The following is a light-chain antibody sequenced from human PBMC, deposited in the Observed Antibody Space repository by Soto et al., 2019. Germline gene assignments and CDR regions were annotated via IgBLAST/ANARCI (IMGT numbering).Light chain of an antibody. CDR1: QGIRID. CDR3: LQHNSFPRT. Sequence: DIQMTQSPSSLSASVGDRVTITCRASQGIRIDLGWFQQKPGKAPKRLIYGASSLESGVPPRFSGRGYGTEFTLTISNLQPEDFATYYCLQHNSFPRTFGQGTKVDIK. V-gene: IGKV1-17*02. CDR2: GAS. J-gene: IGKJ1*01.